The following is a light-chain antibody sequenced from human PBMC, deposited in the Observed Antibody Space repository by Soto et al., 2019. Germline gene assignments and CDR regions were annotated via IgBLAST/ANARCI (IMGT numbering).Light chain of an antibody. CDR3: QQRSNWPPLT. V-gene: IGKV4-1*01. J-gene: IGKJ4*01. Sequence: DIVMTQSPDSLAVSLGERATINCKSSQSVLYSSNNKNYLAWYQQKPGQPPKLLIYWASTRESGVPDRFSGSGSGTDFTLTISSLEPEDFAVYYCQQRSNWPPLTFGGGTNVEIK. CDR1: QSVLYSSNNKNY. CDR2: WAS.